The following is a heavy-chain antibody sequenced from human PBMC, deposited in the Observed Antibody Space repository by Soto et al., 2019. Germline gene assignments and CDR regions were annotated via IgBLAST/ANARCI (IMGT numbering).Heavy chain of an antibody. V-gene: IGHV3-48*03. CDR3: PKSAHSAGSALDL. D-gene: IGHD3-3*01. J-gene: IGHJ1*01. CDR2: ISPGGDRI. CDR1: GFMFDSEA. Sequence: GAMRRSGVGSGFMFDSEAMNWVRQAPGKGLEWVSYISPGGDRIYYAESLKGRINISRDNARNSLSLQMNILSDEETAVYYCPKSAHSAGSALDLWGHCT.